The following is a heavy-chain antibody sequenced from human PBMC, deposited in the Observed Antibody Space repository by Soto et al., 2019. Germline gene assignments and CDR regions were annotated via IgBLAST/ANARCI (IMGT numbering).Heavy chain of an antibody. V-gene: IGHV3-21*01. CDR2: ISSSSSYI. CDR3: ARVLWFGARAFDI. CDR1: GFTFSSYS. D-gene: IGHD3-10*01. Sequence: PGGSLRLSCAASGFTFSSYSMNWVRQAPGKGLEWVSSISSSSSYIYYADSVKGRFTISRDNAKNSLYLQMNSLRAEDTAVYYCARVLWFGARAFDIWGQGTMVTASS. J-gene: IGHJ3*02.